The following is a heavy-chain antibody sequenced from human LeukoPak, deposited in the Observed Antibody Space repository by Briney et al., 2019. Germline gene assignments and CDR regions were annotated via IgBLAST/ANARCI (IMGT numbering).Heavy chain of an antibody. CDR1: GGSISSGDYY. Sequence: SETLSLTCTVSGGSISSGDYYWSWIRQPPGKGLEWIGFIYYSGSTYYNPSLKSRVTISVDTSKNQFSLKLSSVTAADTAVYYCAREGDGDYIFNWGQGTLVTVSS. J-gene: IGHJ4*02. CDR2: IYYSGST. V-gene: IGHV4-30-4*08. CDR3: AREGDGDYIFN. D-gene: IGHD4-17*01.